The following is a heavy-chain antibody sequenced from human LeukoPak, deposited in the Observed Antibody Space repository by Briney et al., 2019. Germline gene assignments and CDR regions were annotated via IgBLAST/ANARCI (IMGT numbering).Heavy chain of an antibody. V-gene: IGHV4-34*01. CDR2: INYSGGT. Sequence: SETLSLTCAIYSESFSGYFWSWIRQPPGKGLEWIGEINYSGGTNYNPSLKSRVTISVDTSKKQFSLQLHSVTAADTALYFCARFDLFPYYSFDIWGQGTMVTVSS. CDR3: ARFDLFPYYSFDI. CDR1: SESFSGYF. J-gene: IGHJ3*02. D-gene: IGHD3-10*01.